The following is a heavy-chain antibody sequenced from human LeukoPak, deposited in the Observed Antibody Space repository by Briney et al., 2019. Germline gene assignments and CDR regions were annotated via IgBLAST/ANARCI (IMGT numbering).Heavy chain of an antibody. D-gene: IGHD3-22*01. CDR3: AREKALIDHYDFTGYDWEY. J-gene: IGHJ4*02. V-gene: IGHV4-38-2*02. CDR2: IYHGGST. Sequence: PSETLSLTCTVSGYSISTLANWGWIRQSPGKGLEWVASIYHGGSTYYNPSLRGRVAISMDTPKNQISLKLTSVTAADTAVYYCAREKALIDHYDFTGYDWEYWGQGSLVIVSS. CDR1: GYSISTLAN.